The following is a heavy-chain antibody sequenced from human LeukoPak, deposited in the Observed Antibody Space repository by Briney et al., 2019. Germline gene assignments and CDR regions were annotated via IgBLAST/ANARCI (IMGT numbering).Heavy chain of an antibody. J-gene: IGHJ3*01. V-gene: IGHV3-21*01. CDR2: ISTSNSYI. Sequence: GGSLRLSCAASGFTFSSYAMSWVRQAPGKGLEWVSYISTSNSYIYYADSVKGRFTISRDNPKNSLFLQMNGLRAEDTAVYYCARDRYQRAFDLWGQGTMVTVSS. CDR3: ARDRYQRAFDL. CDR1: GFTFSSYA. D-gene: IGHD2-2*01.